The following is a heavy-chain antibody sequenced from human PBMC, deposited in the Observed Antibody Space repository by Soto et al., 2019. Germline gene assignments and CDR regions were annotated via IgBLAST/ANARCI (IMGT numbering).Heavy chain of an antibody. Sequence: LRLSCAASGFTFSSYAMSWVRQAPGKGLEWVSAISGSGGSTYYADSVKGRFTISRDNSKNTLYLQMNSLRAEDTAVYYCAKGPYSSLEYFQHWGQGTLVTVSS. V-gene: IGHV3-23*01. CDR1: GFTFSSYA. D-gene: IGHD6-19*01. J-gene: IGHJ1*01. CDR2: ISGSGGST. CDR3: AKGPYSSLEYFQH.